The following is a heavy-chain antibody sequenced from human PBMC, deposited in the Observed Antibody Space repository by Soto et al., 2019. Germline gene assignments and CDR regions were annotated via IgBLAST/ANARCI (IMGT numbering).Heavy chain of an antibody. CDR3: AKGPWATRAPIYYFDY. D-gene: IGHD3-3*01. CDR1: GFTFSNYV. CDR2: ISGSGGST. V-gene: IGHV3-23*01. J-gene: IGHJ4*02. Sequence: EVQLLESGGGLVQPGGSLRLSCAASGFTFSNYVMSWVRQAPGKGLEWVSAISGSGGSTYYADSVKGRFTISRDNSKNTLYLQMNSLRAEDTAVYYCAKGPWATRAPIYYFDYWGQGTLVTVSS.